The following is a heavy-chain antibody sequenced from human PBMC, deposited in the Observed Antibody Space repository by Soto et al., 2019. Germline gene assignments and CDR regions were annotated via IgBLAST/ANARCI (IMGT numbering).Heavy chain of an antibody. CDR2: INHSGST. D-gene: IGHD6-6*01. CDR3: ARAARPREYYFDY. J-gene: IGHJ4*02. V-gene: IGHV4-34*01. CDR1: GGSFSGYY. Sequence: SETLSLTCAVYGGSFSGYYWSWIRQPPGKGLEWIGEINHSGSTNYNPSLKSRVTISVDTSKNQFSLKLSSVTAADTAVYYCARAARPREYYFDYWGQGTLVTVSS.